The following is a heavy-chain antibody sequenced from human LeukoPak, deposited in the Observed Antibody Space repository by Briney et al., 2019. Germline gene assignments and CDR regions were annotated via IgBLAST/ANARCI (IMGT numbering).Heavy chain of an antibody. D-gene: IGHD3-9*01. V-gene: IGHV3-33*01. CDR2: IWYDGNNK. CDR1: GFTFSSYG. J-gene: IGHJ4*02. CDR3: ARSTSSEYDIYHFDY. Sequence: GRSLRLSCAASGFTFSSYGMHWVRQAPGKGLEWVAVIWYDGNNKYYADSVKGRFTISSDNSKNTLYLQMNSLRAEDTGVYYCARSTSSEYDIYHFDYWSQGTLVTVSS.